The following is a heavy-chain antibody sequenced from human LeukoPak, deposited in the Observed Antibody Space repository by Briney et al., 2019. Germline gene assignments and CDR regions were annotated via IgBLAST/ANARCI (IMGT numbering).Heavy chain of an antibody. CDR3: ARRLPYDYGDPDV. CDR2: MSPNRLTT. J-gene: IGHJ6*02. CDR1: GYPFSSYD. D-gene: IGHD4-17*01. V-gene: IGHV1-8*03. Sequence: GASVKVSCKASGYPFSSYDINWVRQAAGQGLEWMGWMSPNRLTTANAQKFQDRLTISVNLSISTAYMELSSLTFEDTAVYFCARRLPYDYGDPDVWGPGTTVTVSS.